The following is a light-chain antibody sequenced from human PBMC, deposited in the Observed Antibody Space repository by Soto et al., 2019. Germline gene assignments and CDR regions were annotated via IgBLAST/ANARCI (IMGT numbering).Light chain of an antibody. V-gene: IGKV2-28*01. J-gene: IGKJ4*01. CDR2: LAS. Sequence: DILLTQSPLSLPVSPGESASISCRSSQSLLHRNGYHYLDWYLQKPGQSPQLLIHLASNRAPGVPDRFSGSGSGTDFTLKISKVEAEDVGVYYCMQAVQTPLTFGGGTKVEI. CDR3: MQAVQTPLT. CDR1: QSLLHRNGYHY.